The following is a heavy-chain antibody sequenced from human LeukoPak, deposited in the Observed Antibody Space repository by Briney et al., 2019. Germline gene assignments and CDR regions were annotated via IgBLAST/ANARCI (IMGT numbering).Heavy chain of an antibody. CDR3: ARHAESGYDRFDH. D-gene: IGHD5-12*01. J-gene: IGHJ4*02. CDR1: GGSISSGGYY. V-gene: IGHV4-61*08. CDR2: IYYSGNI. Sequence: PSQTLSLTCTVSGGSISSGGYYWSWIRQHPGKGLDWIGYIYYSGNINYKSPLKSRVTISGDTSKNQFSLKLSSVTAADTAVYYCARHAESGYDRFDHWGQGTLVTVSS.